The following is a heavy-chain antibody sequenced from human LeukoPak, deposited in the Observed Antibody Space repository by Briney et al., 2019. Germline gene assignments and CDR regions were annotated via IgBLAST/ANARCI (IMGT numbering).Heavy chain of an antibody. J-gene: IGHJ6*03. Sequence: SETLSLTCAVYGGSFSGYYWSWIRQPPGKGLEWIREINHSGSTNYNPSLKSRVTISVDTSKNQFSLKLSSVTAADTAVYYCARAVKYYGSGSYYPLLLYYYYMDVWGKGTTVTVSS. CDR2: INHSGST. CDR3: ARAVKYYGSGSYYPLLLYYYYMDV. CDR1: GGSFSGYY. D-gene: IGHD3-10*01. V-gene: IGHV4-34*01.